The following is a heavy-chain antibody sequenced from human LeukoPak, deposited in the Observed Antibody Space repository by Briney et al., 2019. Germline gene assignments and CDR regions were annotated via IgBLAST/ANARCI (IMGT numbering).Heavy chain of an antibody. CDR2: IKSKTDGGTT. D-gene: IGHD3-3*01. J-gene: IGHJ4*02. CDR1: GFTFSNAW. V-gene: IGHV3-15*01. Sequence: GGSLRLSCAASGFTFSNAWMSWVRQAPGKGLEWVGRIKSKTDGGTTDYAAPVKGRFTISRDDSKNTLYLQMNGLKTEDTAVYYCTTDSGYYDFWSGYYPKDYWGQGTLVTVSS. CDR3: TTDSGYYDFWSGYYPKDY.